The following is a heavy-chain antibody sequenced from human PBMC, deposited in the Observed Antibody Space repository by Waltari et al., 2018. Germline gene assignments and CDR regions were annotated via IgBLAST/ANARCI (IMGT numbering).Heavy chain of an antibody. CDR1: GYIFSAYF. CDR3: VRETMSRGPPSGSFSI. D-gene: IGHD1-26*01. CDR2: ADPTSGGT. V-gene: IGHV1-2*06. J-gene: IGHJ3*02. Sequence: QVQLIQSGAEVKKPGASVKVSCKASGYIFSAYFIHWLRRARGERLEWIGRADPTSGGTDFAQKYQGRVAMTTDMSITTVYMELRSLTSDDTAVYYRVRETMSRGPPSGSFSIWGQGTMVTVSA.